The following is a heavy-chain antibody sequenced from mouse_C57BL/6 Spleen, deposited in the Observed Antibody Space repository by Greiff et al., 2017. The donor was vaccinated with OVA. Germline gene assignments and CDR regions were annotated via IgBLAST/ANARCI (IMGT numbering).Heavy chain of an antibody. J-gene: IGHJ4*01. Sequence: QVQLQQPGTELVKPGASVKLSCKASGYTFTSYWMHWVKQRPGQGLEWIGNNNPSNGGTNYNEKFKSKATLTVDKSSSTAYMQLSSLTSEDSAVYYCARSFMVTTLYYYAMDYWGQGTSVTVSS. D-gene: IGHD2-1*01. CDR3: ARSFMVTTLYYYAMDY. V-gene: IGHV1-53*01. CDR1: GYTFTSYW. CDR2: NNPSNGGT.